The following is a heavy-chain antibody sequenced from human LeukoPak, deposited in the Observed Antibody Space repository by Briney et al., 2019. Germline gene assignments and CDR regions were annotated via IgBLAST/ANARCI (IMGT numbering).Heavy chain of an antibody. D-gene: IGHD5-24*01. Sequence: GGSLRLSCAASVFTFSRYSMNCVREAPGKGLEWGSSISSSSSYIYYADSVKGRFTISRDNAHNSLYLQVNRLRAADTAVYYCARDPERGGYNYDEAFDIWGQGTMVTVSS. J-gene: IGHJ3*02. CDR1: VFTFSRYS. CDR2: ISSSSSYI. V-gene: IGHV3-21*01. CDR3: ARDPERGGYNYDEAFDI.